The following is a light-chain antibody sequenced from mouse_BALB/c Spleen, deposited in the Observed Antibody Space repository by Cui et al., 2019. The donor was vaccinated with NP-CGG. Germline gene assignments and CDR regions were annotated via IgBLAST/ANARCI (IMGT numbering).Light chain of an antibody. J-gene: IGLJ1*01. CDR2: STN. V-gene: IGLV1*01. Sequence: QAVVTQESALTTSPGETVTPTCRSTTGAVTTSNYPNWVQEKPDHLFTGLIGSTNNRAPGVPARFSGSLIGGKAALTITGAQTEDEAIYFCALWYSNHWVFGGGTKLTVL. CDR3: ALWYSNHWV. CDR1: TGAVTTSNY.